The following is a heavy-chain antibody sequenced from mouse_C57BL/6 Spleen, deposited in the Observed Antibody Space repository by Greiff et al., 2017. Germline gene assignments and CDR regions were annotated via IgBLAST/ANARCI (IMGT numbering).Heavy chain of an antibody. Sequence: QVQLQQSGAELMKPGASVKLSCKATGYTFTGYWIEWVKQRPGHGLEWIGEILPGSGSTNYNEKFKGKATFTADTSSNTAYMQLSSLTTEDSAIYYCARREYYSNYVYYAMDYWGQGTSVTVSS. J-gene: IGHJ4*01. CDR2: ILPGSGST. CDR3: ARREYYSNYVYYAMDY. V-gene: IGHV1-9*01. CDR1: GYTFTGYW. D-gene: IGHD2-5*01.